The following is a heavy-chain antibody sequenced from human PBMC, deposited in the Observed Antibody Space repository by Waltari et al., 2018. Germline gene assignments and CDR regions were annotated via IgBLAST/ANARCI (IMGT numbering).Heavy chain of an antibody. J-gene: IGHJ4*02. CDR3: AKDIGRGTDFWSGYPLYYFDY. CDR2: ISWNSGSI. D-gene: IGHD3-3*01. CDR1: GFTFDYYA. V-gene: IGHV3-9*01. Sequence: EVQLVESGGGLVQPGRSLRLSCAASGFTFDYYAMQWVRQAPGKGLAWVSGISWNSGSIGYADSVKGRFTISRDNAKNSLYLQMNSLRAEDTALYYCAKDIGRGTDFWSGYPLYYFDYWGQGTLVTVSS.